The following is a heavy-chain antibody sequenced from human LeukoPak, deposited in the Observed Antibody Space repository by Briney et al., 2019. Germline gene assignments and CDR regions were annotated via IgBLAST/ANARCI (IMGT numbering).Heavy chain of an antibody. CDR3: ARVDCSGGSCYSALTL. CDR1: GFSFSSYG. Sequence: GGSLRLSCAASGFSFSSYGMNWVRQAPGKGLEWISYISTSSGTIYYADSVEGRFTISRDSARNSLFLQMNGLRDDDAAVYYCARVDCSGGSCYSALTLWGQGTLVTVSS. V-gene: IGHV3-48*02. D-gene: IGHD2-15*01. J-gene: IGHJ4*02. CDR2: ISTSSGTI.